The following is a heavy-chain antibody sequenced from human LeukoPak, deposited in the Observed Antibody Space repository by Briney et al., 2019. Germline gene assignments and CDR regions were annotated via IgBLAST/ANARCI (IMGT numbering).Heavy chain of an antibody. V-gene: IGHV1-69*13. J-gene: IGHJ4*02. CDR3: ARATTGYSSSWYEGYYFDY. CDR2: IIPIFGTA. D-gene: IGHD6-13*01. Sequence: SVKVSCKASGGTFTSYAISWMRQAPGQGLEWMGGIIPIFGTANYAQKFQGRVTITADESTSTAYMELSSLRSEDTAVYYCARATTGYSSSWYEGYYFDYWGQGTLVTVSS. CDR1: GGTFTSYA.